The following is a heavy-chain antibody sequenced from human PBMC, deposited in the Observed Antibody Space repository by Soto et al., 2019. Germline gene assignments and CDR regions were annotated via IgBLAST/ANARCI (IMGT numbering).Heavy chain of an antibody. J-gene: IGHJ4*02. CDR1: GFTFSSSA. CDR3: AKQGPGY. CDR2: ITSVGGST. Sequence: EVQLVESGGGLVQPGGSLRLSCAASGFTFSSSAMTWVRQAPGEGLEWVSSITSVGGSTFYADSVKGRFTITRDNSKNTLYLQMNSLRAEDTGVYYCAKQGPGYWGQGTLVTVSS. V-gene: IGHV3-23*04.